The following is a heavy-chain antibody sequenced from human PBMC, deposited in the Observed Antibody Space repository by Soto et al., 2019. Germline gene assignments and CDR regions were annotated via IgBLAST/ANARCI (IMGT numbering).Heavy chain of an antibody. Sequence: QVQLVQSGAEVKKPGSSVKVSCQASGGTSSFAINWVRQAPGQGLEWMGGIIPIFGTTKFAQKFQARVTITADKSTSRAYMELSSLRSEDTAVYYCASKNYYDSSGHPYYFDYWGQVTLVTVSS. V-gene: IGHV1-69*06. D-gene: IGHD3-22*01. CDR2: IIPIFGTT. J-gene: IGHJ4*02. CDR1: GGTSSFA. CDR3: ASKNYYDSSGHPYYFDY.